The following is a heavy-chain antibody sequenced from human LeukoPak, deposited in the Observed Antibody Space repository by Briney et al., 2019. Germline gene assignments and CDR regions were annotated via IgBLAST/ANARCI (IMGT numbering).Heavy chain of an antibody. J-gene: IGHJ4*02. CDR1: GGSISSDY. V-gene: IGHV4-59*01. CDR2: IYYSEST. D-gene: IGHD5-18*01. CDR3: AKDDTKRGYSYGYDY. Sequence: PSETLSLTCTVSGGSISSDYWSWIRQPPGKGLEWIGYIYYSESTNYNPSLKSRVTISVDTSKNQFSLKLTSVTAADTAVYYCAKDDTKRGYSYGYDYWGQGTLVTVSS.